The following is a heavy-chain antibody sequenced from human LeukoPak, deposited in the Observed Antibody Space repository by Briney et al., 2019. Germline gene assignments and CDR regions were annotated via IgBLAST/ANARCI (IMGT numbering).Heavy chain of an antibody. J-gene: IGHJ2*01. Sequence: ASVKVSCKASGYTFTSYDINWVRQATGQGLEWMGWMNPNSGNTGYAQKFQGRVTLTTDTSTSTAFMDLRSLRSDDTAVYHCARVAIGSWYFDLWGRGTLVTVSS. CDR3: ARVAIGSWYFDL. CDR1: GYTFTSYD. V-gene: IGHV1-8*01. CDR2: MNPNSGNT. D-gene: IGHD2-15*01.